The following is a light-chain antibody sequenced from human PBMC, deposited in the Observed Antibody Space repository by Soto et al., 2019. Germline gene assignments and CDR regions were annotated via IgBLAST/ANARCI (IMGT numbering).Light chain of an antibody. CDR2: LGD. CDR3: MQALQTPRT. Sequence: DIVMTQSPLSLPVTPGEPASISCRSSQSLLHSNGYNQLDRYLQKPGQTPQLLISLGDNRPSGVPDRFSGSGSGTDFTLKISRGEAEDVGVYYCMQALQTPRTFGQGTKVEIK. CDR1: QSLLHSNGYNQ. V-gene: IGKV2-28*01. J-gene: IGKJ1*01.